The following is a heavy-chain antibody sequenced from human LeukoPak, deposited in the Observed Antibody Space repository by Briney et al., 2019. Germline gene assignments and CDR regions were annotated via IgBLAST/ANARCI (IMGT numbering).Heavy chain of an antibody. D-gene: IGHD2-2*02. V-gene: IGHV1-18*01. Sequence: GASVKVSCKASGYTFTIYGISWVRQAPGQGLEWMGWISAYNGNTNYAQKLQGRVTMTTDTSTSTAYMELRSLRSDDTAVYYCASTPIVVVPAAIPYYYYYGMDVWGQGTTVTVSS. CDR1: GYTFTIYG. CDR3: ASTPIVVVPAAIPYYYYYGMDV. CDR2: ISAYNGNT. J-gene: IGHJ6*02.